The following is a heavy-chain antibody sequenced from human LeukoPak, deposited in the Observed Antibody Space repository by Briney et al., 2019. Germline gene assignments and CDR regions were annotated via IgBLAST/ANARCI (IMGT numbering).Heavy chain of an antibody. CDR3: ARVGIAEGEGRDGFNWFDP. J-gene: IGHJ5*02. CDR2: INSDGSST. V-gene: IGHV3-74*01. CDR1: GFSFSTYW. Sequence: GGSLRLSCAASGFSFSTYWLHWVRQAPGKGLVWVSRINSDGSSTSYADSVKGRFTISRDNAKNTLYLQMNSLRAEDTAIYYCARVGIAEGEGRDGFNWFDPSGQGTLVTVSS. D-gene: IGHD6-13*01.